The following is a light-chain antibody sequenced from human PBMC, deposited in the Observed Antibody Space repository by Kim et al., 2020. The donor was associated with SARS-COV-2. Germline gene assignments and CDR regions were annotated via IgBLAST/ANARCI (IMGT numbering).Light chain of an antibody. Sequence: SVKLTCTLSSGHGGYAIAWHQQQPEKGPRYLMKLNSDGSHSKGDGIPVRFSGSSSGAERYLTISSLQSEDEADYYCQTWGTGYWVFGGGTKLTVL. CDR2: LNSDGSH. CDR3: QTWGTGYWV. CDR1: SGHGGYA. J-gene: IGLJ3*02. V-gene: IGLV4-69*01.